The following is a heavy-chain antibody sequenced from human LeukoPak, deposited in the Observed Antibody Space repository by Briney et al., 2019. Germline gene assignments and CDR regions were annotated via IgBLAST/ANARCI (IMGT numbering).Heavy chain of an antibody. J-gene: IGHJ4*02. CDR2: IYSGGST. CDR3: ARVEVVPAAYFDY. Sequence: GGSLRLSCAASGFTVSSNYMSWVRQAPGKGLGWVSVIYSGGSTYYADSVKGRFTISRDNSKNTLYLQMNSLRAEDTAVYYCARVEVVPAAYFDYWGQGTLVTVSS. D-gene: IGHD2-2*01. V-gene: IGHV3-53*01. CDR1: GFTVSSNY.